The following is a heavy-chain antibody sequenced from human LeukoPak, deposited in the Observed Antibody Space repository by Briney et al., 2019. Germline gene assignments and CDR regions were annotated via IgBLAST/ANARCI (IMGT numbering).Heavy chain of an antibody. CDR1: EFSVSSNY. Sequence: GWSLRLSCAASEFSVSSNYMNWVRQAPGNRLEWVSVIYTDGNTYYADSVKGRFTISRDKSKNTMYLQMNTPRAEAPAPYYSARDLSGYCTSATCYAFDIWGQGTMVTVSS. D-gene: IGHD2-8*01. J-gene: IGHJ3*02. V-gene: IGHV3-53*01. CDR3: ARDLSGYCTSATCYAFDI. CDR2: IYTDGNT.